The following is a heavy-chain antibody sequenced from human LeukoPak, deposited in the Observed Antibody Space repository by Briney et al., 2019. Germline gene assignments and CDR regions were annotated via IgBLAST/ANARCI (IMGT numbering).Heavy chain of an antibody. V-gene: IGHV4-39*01. CDR2: IYYSGST. CDR3: ARSIALAVSYWYFDL. Sequence: SETLSLTCTVSGGSISSSSYYWGWIRQPPGKGLEWIGSIYYSGSTYYNPSLKSRVTISVDTSKNQFSLKLSSVTAADTAVYYCARSIALAVSYWYFDLWGRGTLVTVSS. D-gene: IGHD6-19*01. J-gene: IGHJ2*01. CDR1: GGSISSSSYY.